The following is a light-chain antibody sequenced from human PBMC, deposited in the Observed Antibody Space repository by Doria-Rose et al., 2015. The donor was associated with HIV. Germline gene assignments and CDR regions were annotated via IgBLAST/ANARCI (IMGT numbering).Light chain of an antibody. CDR2: EVS. J-gene: IGLJ3*02. CDR1: SSDVGSYNL. Sequence: QSALIQPASVPGSPGQSITISCTGTSSDVGSYNLVSWYQQYPGKAPKLMIFEVSKLPSGISNRFSGSKSGNTASVTISGLQAEDEADYYCYSYVGSSTVVFGGGTKLTVL. V-gene: IGLV2-23*02. CDR3: YSYVGSSTVV.